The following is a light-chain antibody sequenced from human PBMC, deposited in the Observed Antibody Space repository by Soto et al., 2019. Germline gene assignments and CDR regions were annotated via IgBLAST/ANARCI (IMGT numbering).Light chain of an antibody. CDR3: AAWDDSLNVVV. CDR2: TSI. J-gene: IGLJ2*01. V-gene: IGLV1-44*01. CDR1: GSNIGTKT. Sequence: QSVLTQPPSASGPPGGRFTSSVPGPGSNIGTKTLTWFQPLPGTAPQLPFSTSIRRPSGARGRFSGSTSGTSASLAISGLQSDDEADYYCAAWDDSLNVVVFGGGTKLTVL.